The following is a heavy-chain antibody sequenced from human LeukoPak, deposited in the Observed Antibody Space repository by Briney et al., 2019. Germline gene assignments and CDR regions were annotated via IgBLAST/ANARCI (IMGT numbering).Heavy chain of an antibody. CDR3: ARSYYYDSSGYYQYDAFDI. CDR1: GGTFSSYA. V-gene: IGHV1-69*05. CDR2: IIPIFGTA. Sequence: ASVKVSCKASGGTFSSYAISWVRQAPGQGLEWMGGIIPIFGTANYAQKFQGRVTITTDESTSTAYMELSSLRSEDTAVYYCARSYYYDSSGYYQYDAFDIWGQGTMVTVSS. J-gene: IGHJ3*02. D-gene: IGHD3-22*01.